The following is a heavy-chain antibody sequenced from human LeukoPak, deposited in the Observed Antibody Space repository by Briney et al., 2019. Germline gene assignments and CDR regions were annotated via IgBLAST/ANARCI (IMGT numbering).Heavy chain of an antibody. CDR2: IYHSGST. J-gene: IGHJ6*02. V-gene: IGHV4-59*12. CDR1: GGSISIYY. D-gene: IGHD3-10*01. Sequence: TSETLSLTCTVSGGSISIYYWNWIRQPPGKGLEWIGYIYHSGSTYYNPSLKSRVTISVDRSKNQFSLKLSSVTAADTAVYYCARVPLYYYGSGSYNYYYGMDVWGQGTTVTVSS. CDR3: ARVPLYYYGSGSYNYYYGMDV.